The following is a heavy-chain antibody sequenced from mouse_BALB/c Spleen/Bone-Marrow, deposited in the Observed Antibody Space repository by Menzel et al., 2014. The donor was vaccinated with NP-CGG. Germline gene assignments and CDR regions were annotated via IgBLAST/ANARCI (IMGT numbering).Heavy chain of an antibody. J-gene: IGHJ2*01. D-gene: IGHD2-3*01. CDR1: GYTFTSYW. Sequence: QVQLQQPGAELVRPGASVKLSCKTSGYTFTSYWINWVKQRPGQGLEWIGNIYPSDNYTNYNQKFKDKAILTVDISSTTAYMQLSSPTSEDSAVYYCTRTYEYFDYWGQGTTLTVSS. CDR3: TRTYEYFDY. CDR2: IYPSDNYT. V-gene: IGHV1-69*02.